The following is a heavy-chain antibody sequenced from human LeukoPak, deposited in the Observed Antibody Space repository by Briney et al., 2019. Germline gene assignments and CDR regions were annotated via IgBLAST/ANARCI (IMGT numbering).Heavy chain of an antibody. CDR3: AREVTDSSGWYLVNAFDI. J-gene: IGHJ3*02. V-gene: IGHV4-59*01. D-gene: IGHD6-19*01. Sequence: SETLSLTCTVSGGPISSYYWSWIRQPPGKGLEWIGYIYYSGSTNYNPSLKSRVTISVDTSKNQFSLKLSSVTAADTAVYYCAREVTDSSGWYLVNAFDIWGQGTMVTVSS. CDR1: GGPISSYY. CDR2: IYYSGST.